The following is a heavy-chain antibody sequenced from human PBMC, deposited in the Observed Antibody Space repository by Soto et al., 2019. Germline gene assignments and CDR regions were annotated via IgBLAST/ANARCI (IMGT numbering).Heavy chain of an antibody. V-gene: IGHV3-23*01. Sequence: GGSLRLSCAASGFTFSSYAMSWVRQAPGKGLEWVSAISGSGGSTYYADSVKGRFTISRDNSKNTLYLQMNSLRAEDTAVYYCAKGRPFAFYYYYYMDVWGKGTTVTVSS. CDR3: AKGRPFAFYYYYYMDV. CDR2: ISGSGGST. CDR1: GFTFSSYA. D-gene: IGHD3-3*01. J-gene: IGHJ6*03.